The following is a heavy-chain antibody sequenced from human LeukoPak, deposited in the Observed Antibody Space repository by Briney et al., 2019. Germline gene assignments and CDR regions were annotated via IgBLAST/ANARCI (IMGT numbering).Heavy chain of an antibody. V-gene: IGHV3-21*01. Sequence: GGSLRLSCAASGFTFSSYSMNWVRQAPGKGLEWVSSISSSSSYIYYAESVKGRFTMSRDNAKNSLYLQMNSLRAEDTAVYYCARATTYDILTGYFDYWGQGTLVTVSS. D-gene: IGHD3-9*01. CDR1: GFTFSSYS. J-gene: IGHJ4*02. CDR2: ISSSSSYI. CDR3: ARATTYDILTGYFDY.